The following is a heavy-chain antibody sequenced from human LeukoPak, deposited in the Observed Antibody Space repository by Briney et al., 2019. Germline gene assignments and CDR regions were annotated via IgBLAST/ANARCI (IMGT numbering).Heavy chain of an antibody. J-gene: IGHJ4*02. CDR3: TRTTLYDPDDY. Sequence: PGGSLRLSCVASGVTFSDYWMHWVRQAPGGGLVWVSYIKGDGSATNYGDSVKGRFTISRDNAKNTLYLQMNSLRAEDTAVYYCTRTTLYDPDDYWGQGTLVTVSS. V-gene: IGHV3-74*01. D-gene: IGHD2/OR15-2a*01. CDR1: GVTFSDYW. CDR2: IKGDGSAT.